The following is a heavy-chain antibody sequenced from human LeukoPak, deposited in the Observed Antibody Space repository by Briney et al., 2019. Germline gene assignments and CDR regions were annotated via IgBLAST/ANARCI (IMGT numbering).Heavy chain of an antibody. CDR2: FDPEDGET. CDR1: GYTLTELS. D-gene: IGHD6-19*01. J-gene: IGHJ4*02. V-gene: IGHV1-24*01. Sequence: ASVKVSCKVSGYTLTELSMHWVRQAPGKGLEWMGGFDPEDGETIYAQKFQGRVTMTEDTSTDTAYMELSSLRSEDTAVDYCATPGAYSSGWFFDYWGQGTLVTVSS. CDR3: ATPGAYSSGWFFDY.